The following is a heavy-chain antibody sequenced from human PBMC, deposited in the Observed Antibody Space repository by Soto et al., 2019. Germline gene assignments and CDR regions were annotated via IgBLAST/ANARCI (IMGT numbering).Heavy chain of an antibody. CDR3: ARDRTPSPDSFIVATTTWDAFDI. V-gene: IGHV4-59*01. CDR2: IYYSGST. D-gene: IGHD5-12*01. Sequence: SETLSLTCTVSGGSISSYYWSWIRQPPGKGLEWIGYIYYSGSTNYNPSLKSRVTISVDTSKNQFSLKLSSVTAADTAVYYCARDRTPSPDSFIVATTTWDAFDIWGQGTMVTVSS. J-gene: IGHJ3*02. CDR1: GGSISSYY.